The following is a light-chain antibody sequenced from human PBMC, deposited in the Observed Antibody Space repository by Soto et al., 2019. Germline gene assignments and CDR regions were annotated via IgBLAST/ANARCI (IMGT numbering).Light chain of an antibody. CDR3: SSYTSGSSPLV. CDR1: SSDAGGYIY. Sequence: QSALAQPASVSGSPGQSITISCTGTSSDAGGYIYVSWYQQHPGKAPKLLIYEVSNRPSGVSTRFSGSKSGDTASLNISGLQAEDEADYYCSSYTSGSSPLVFGTGTKVTVL. J-gene: IGLJ1*01. V-gene: IGLV2-14*01. CDR2: EVS.